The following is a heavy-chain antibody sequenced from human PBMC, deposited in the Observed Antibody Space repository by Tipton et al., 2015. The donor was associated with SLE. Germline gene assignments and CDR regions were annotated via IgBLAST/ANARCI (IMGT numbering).Heavy chain of an antibody. CDR3: ARVHYYDSTLDY. J-gene: IGHJ4*02. V-gene: IGHV3-33*01. Sequence: SLRLSCAASGFTFSSYGMHWVRQAPGKGLEWVAVIWYDGSNKYYADSVKGRFTISRDNSKNTLYLQMNSLRAEDTAVYYCARVHYYDSTLDYWGQGTLVTVSS. D-gene: IGHD3-22*01. CDR2: IWYDGSNK. CDR1: GFTFSSYG.